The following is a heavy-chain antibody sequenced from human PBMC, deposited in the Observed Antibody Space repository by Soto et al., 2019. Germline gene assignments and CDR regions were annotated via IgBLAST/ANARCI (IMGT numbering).Heavy chain of an antibody. Sequence: ASVKVSCKVSGYALTELSMHWVRQAPGKGLEWMGGFDPEDGETIYAQKFQGRVTMTEDTSTDTAYMELSSLRSEDTAVYYCATARWGAAADNWFDPWGQGTLVTVSS. CDR1: GYALTELS. J-gene: IGHJ5*02. D-gene: IGHD6-13*01. CDR3: ATARWGAAADNWFDP. CDR2: FDPEDGET. V-gene: IGHV1-24*01.